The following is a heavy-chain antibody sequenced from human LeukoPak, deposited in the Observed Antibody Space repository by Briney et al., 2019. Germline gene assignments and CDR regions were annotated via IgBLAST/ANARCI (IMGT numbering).Heavy chain of an antibody. CDR3: ARAGQFISARPITFDY. V-gene: IGHV4-59*01. J-gene: IGHJ4*02. CDR1: GCSISNYY. Sequence: KPSETLSLTCTVSGCSISNYYWCWIRQPPGKGLEWIGYIYYGGSTNSNPSLKSRVNLSLDTSKNQFSLKLSSVTAEDTAVYYCARAGQFISARPITFDYWGQGSLVTVSS. CDR2: IYYGGST. D-gene: IGHD6-6*01.